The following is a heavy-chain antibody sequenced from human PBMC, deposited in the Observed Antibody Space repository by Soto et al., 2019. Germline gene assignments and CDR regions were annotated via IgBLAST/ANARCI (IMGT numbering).Heavy chain of an antibody. V-gene: IGHV3-30*18. J-gene: IGHJ4*02. CDR2: ISYDGSNN. CDR1: GFTFSSYG. D-gene: IGHD5-18*01. Sequence: GSLRLSCAASGFTFSSYGMYWVRQAPGKGLEWVAAISYDGSNNYHADSVKGRFTISRDNSKNTLYLQLNSLRTEDTAVYYCAKDIVKYTYGACDYWGQGVLVTVSS. CDR3: AKDIVKYTYGACDY.